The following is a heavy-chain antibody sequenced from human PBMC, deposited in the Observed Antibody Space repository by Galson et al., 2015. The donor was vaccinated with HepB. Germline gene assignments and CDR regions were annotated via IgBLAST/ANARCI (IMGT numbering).Heavy chain of an antibody. CDR2: ISSNGGST. CDR3: VKVQSYHSSSWFFDY. J-gene: IGHJ4*02. D-gene: IGHD6-13*01. Sequence: SLRLSCAASGFTFSSYAMHWVRQAPGKGLEYVSAISSNGGSTYYADSVKGRFTISRDNSKNTLYLQMSSLRAEDTAVYYCVKVQSYHSSSWFFDYWGQGTLVTVSS. CDR1: GFTFSSYA. V-gene: IGHV3-64D*06.